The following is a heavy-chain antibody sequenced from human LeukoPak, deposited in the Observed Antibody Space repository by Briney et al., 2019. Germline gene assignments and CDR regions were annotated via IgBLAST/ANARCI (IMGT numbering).Heavy chain of an antibody. V-gene: IGHV4-59*01. D-gene: IGHD3-22*01. CDR3: ARESTVVDDYYYYGMDV. J-gene: IGHJ6*02. Sequence: TPSETLSLTCAVYGGSFSTYYWSWIRQPPGKGLEWIGYIYYSGSTNYNPSLKGRVTISVDTSKNQFSLKLSSVTAADTAVYYCARESTVVDDYYYYGMDVWGQGTTVTVSS. CDR1: GGSFSTYY. CDR2: IYYSGST.